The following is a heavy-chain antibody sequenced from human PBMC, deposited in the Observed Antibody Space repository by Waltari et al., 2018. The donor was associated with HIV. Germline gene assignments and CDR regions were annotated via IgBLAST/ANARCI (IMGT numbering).Heavy chain of an antibody. CDR2: ILYDGSKK. CDR3: ARDVDHHPDWYFDL. V-gene: IGHV3-33*01. J-gene: IGHJ2*01. CDR1: GFTFSSYG. Sequence: QVQLVESGGGVVQPGRSLRLSCAASGFTFSSYGMHWVRQAPGKGLEWVAVILYDGSKKYYADSVKGRFTISRVNSKNTLYLQMNSLRAEDTPVYSCARDVDHHPDWYFDLWGRGTLVTVSS.